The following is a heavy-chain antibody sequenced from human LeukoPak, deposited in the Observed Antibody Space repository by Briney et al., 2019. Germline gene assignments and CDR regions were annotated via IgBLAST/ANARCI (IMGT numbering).Heavy chain of an antibody. D-gene: IGHD3-22*01. CDR1: GFTFRDYY. Sequence: GGSLRLSCAASGFTFRDYYMSWIRQAPGKGLEWVSYISSSGSTIKYADSVKGRFTISRDNAKKSLYLQMNSLRAEDTAVYYCGRSQNYNDSSGYSSWGQGTLVTVSS. CDR3: GRSQNYNDSSGYSS. J-gene: IGHJ5*02. V-gene: IGHV3-11*04. CDR2: ISSSGSTI.